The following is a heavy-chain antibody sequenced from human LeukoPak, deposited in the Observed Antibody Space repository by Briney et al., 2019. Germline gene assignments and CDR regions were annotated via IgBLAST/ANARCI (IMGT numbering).Heavy chain of an antibody. V-gene: IGHV3-21*01. D-gene: IGHD1-1*01. CDR2: ISRRSRHV. J-gene: IGHJ1*01. CDR1: GFTFSDYS. CDR3: VRDLRGSGSTTAYLHH. Sequence: GGSLRLSCAASGFTFSDYSMNWVRQAPGKGLEWVSSISRRSRHVYYAGLVKGRFTISRDNAKNSLYLQMTSLRAEDMVVYFCVRDLRGSGSTTAYLHHWGQGTLVTVSS.